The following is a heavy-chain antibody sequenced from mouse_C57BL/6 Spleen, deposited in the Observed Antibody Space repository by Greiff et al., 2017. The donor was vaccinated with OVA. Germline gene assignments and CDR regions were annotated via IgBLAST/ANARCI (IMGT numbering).Heavy chain of an antibody. V-gene: IGHV1-61*01. CDR2: IYPSDSET. Sequence: VKLQQPGAELVRPGSSVKLSCKASGYTFTSYWMDWVKQRPGQGLEWIGNIYPSDSETHYNQKFKDKATLTVDKSSSTAYMQLSSLTSEDSAVYYCAREGSVVATDSMDYWGQGTSVTVSS. J-gene: IGHJ4*01. CDR3: AREGSVVATDSMDY. D-gene: IGHD1-1*01. CDR1: GYTFTSYW.